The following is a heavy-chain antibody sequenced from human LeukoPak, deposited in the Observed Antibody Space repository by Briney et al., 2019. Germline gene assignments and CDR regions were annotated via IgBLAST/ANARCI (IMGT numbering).Heavy chain of an antibody. V-gene: IGHV3-23*01. CDR3: GKGRVSE. J-gene: IGHJ4*02. CDR1: GFPFNTQD. D-gene: IGHD6-19*01. CDR2: IIAGGGAT. Sequence: GGSLRLSCAASGFPFNTQDMRWVRQAPGKGLEWVSSIIAGGGATFYADSVRGRFTISRDNSRNTLDLQMNSLRVEDTAVYYCGKGRVSEWGQGTLVTVSS.